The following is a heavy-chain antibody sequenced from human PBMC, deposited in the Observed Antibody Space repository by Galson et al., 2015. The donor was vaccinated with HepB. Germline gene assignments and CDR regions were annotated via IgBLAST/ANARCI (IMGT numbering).Heavy chain of an antibody. D-gene: IGHD3-22*01. CDR1: GFTFNDYA. Sequence: SLRLSCAASGFTFNDYAINWVRQAPGKGLEWVSGIGGNSGSIGYADSVRGRFTISRDNAKNSLYLQMNSLRDEDTALYYCAKGHYHDSSGYIDSWGKGTLVTVSS. CDR2: IGGNSGSI. CDR3: AKGHYHDSSGYIDS. J-gene: IGHJ4*02. V-gene: IGHV3-9*01.